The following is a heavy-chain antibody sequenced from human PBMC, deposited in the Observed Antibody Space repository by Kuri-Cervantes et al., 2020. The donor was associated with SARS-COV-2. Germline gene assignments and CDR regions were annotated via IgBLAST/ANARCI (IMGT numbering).Heavy chain of an antibody. Sequence: GESLKISCAASGFNFSSHSMNWVRQAPGKGLEWVSSISSSSSYISYADSVKGRFTISRDNSKNTLYLQMNGLRAEDTAVYYCARPTTVVPRGYYYMDVWGKGTTVTVSS. D-gene: IGHD4-23*01. CDR3: ARPTTVVPRGYYYMDV. V-gene: IGHV3-21*01. CDR2: ISSSSSYI. J-gene: IGHJ6*03. CDR1: GFNFSSHS.